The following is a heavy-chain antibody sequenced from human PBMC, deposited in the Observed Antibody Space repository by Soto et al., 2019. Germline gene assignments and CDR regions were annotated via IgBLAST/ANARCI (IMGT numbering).Heavy chain of an antibody. J-gene: IGHJ6*02. CDR1: GFTFSSYG. V-gene: IGHV3-33*01. CDR2: IWYDGGNK. CDR3: ARDQYSSSSGYYYYGMDV. D-gene: IGHD6-6*01. Sequence: PGGSLRLSCAASGFTFSSYGMHWVRQAPGKGLEWVAVIWYDGGNKYYADSVKGRFTISRDNSKNTLYLQMNSLRAEDTAAYYCARDQYSSSSGYYYYGMDVWGQGTTVTVSS.